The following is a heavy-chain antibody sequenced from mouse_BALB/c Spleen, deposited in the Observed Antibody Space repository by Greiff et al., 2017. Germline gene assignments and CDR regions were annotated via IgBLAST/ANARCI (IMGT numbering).Heavy chain of an antibody. J-gene: IGHJ3*01. V-gene: IGHV5-4*02. Sequence: EVQLVESGGGLVKPGGSLKLSCAASGFTFSDYYMYWVRQTPEKRLEWVATISDGGSYTYYPDSVKGRFTISRDNAKNTLYLQMSSLKSEDTAMYYCARGSTAWFAYWGQGTLVTVSA. CDR1: GFTFSDYY. CDR2: ISDGGSYT. CDR3: ARGSTAWFAY. D-gene: IGHD2-1*01.